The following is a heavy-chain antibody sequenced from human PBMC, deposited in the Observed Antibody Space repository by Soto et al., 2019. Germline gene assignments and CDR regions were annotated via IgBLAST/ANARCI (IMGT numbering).Heavy chain of an antibody. Sequence: QVQLQESGPGLVKPSETLSLTCTVSGGSISGYFWSWIRQPPGKGLEWIGIIHYSGSTDYNPSLTSTVTIAMDTSQNPFSLKLSSVSAADTAVYYCARKGASASYSSWGQGTLVTLSS. V-gene: IGHV4-59*08. J-gene: IGHJ4*02. CDR2: IHYSGST. CDR3: ARKGASASYSS. D-gene: IGHD1-26*01. CDR1: GGSISGYF.